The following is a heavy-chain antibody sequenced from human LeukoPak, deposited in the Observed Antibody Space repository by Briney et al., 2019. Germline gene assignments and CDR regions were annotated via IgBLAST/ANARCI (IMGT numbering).Heavy chain of an antibody. Sequence: SSVKVSCKASGYTFTSYDINWVRQATGQGLEWMGWMNPNSGNTGYAQKFHGRVTITRNTSISTAYMELSSLRSEDTAVYYCARAGGYCGRISCPYYFDYWGQGSLVAVSS. CDR2: MNPNSGNT. CDR3: ARAGGYCGRISCPYYFDY. V-gene: IGHV1-8*01. D-gene: IGHD2-15*01. CDR1: GYTFTSYD. J-gene: IGHJ4*02.